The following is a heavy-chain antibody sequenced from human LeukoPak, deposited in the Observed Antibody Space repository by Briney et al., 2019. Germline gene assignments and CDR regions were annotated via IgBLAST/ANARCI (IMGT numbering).Heavy chain of an antibody. D-gene: IGHD5-18*01. CDR1: GFTFTTYW. Sequence: GGSLRLSCAASGFTFTTYWMGWVRQAPGKGLEWVASIKQDGNEKYYVDSVKGRFTISRDSAENTLYLQMNSLRAEDTAVYYCARGSAMVLRRGRRPYYFDYWGQGTLVTVSS. CDR2: IKQDGNEK. V-gene: IGHV3-7*01. J-gene: IGHJ4*02. CDR3: ARGSAMVLRRGRRPYYFDY.